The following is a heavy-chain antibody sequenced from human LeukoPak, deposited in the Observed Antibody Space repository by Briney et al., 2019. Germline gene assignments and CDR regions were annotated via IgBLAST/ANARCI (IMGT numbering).Heavy chain of an antibody. CDR1: GYTFTDYY. CDR2: IKPNSGGT. Sequence: ASVKVSCRASGYTFTDYYMHWVRQAPGQGLDWMGWIKPNSGGTDYAQKFQGRVTMTRDTSISTAYMELSSLRSDDTAVYYCARSRNSGLHDYWGQGTLVTVSS. J-gene: IGHJ4*02. CDR3: ARSRNSGLHDY. D-gene: IGHD6-19*01. V-gene: IGHV1-2*02.